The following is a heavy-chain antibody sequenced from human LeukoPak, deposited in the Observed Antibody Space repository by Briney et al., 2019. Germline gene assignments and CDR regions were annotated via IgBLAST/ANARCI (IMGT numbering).Heavy chain of an antibody. J-gene: IGHJ4*02. Sequence: ASVKVSCKASGYTLASYAISWVRQAPGQGLEWMGWISANNGNTNSAQNLQGRVTMTTDTSTSTAYMELRSLRSDDTAVYYCARSRGYSYGYVDYWGQGTLVTVSS. CDR1: GYTLASYA. V-gene: IGHV1-18*01. CDR3: ARSRGYSYGYVDY. CDR2: ISANNGNT. D-gene: IGHD5-18*01.